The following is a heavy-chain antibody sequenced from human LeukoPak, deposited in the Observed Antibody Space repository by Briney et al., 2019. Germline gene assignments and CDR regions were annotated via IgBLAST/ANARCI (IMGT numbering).Heavy chain of an antibody. Sequence: SGPTLVKPTQTLTLTCTFSGFSLSTSGVGVGWIRQPPGKALEWLALIYWNDDKRYGPSLKSRLTITKDTSKNQVVLTMTNMDPVDTATYYCAHRPRPQGIAVAGIRAEYFQHWGQGTLVTVSS. CDR2: IYWNDDK. CDR1: GFSLSTSGVG. CDR3: AHRPRPQGIAVAGIRAEYFQH. D-gene: IGHD6-19*01. J-gene: IGHJ1*01. V-gene: IGHV2-5*01.